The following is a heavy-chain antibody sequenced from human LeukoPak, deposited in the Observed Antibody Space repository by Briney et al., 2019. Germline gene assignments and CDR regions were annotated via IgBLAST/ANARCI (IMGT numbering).Heavy chain of an antibody. CDR2: IYYSGST. J-gene: IGHJ4*02. CDR3: ARGSGSGRYYFDY. CDR1: GGFISSYY. Sequence: SETLSLTCTVSGGFISSYYWSWIRQPPGKGLEWIGYIYYSGSTNYNPSLKSRVTISVDTSKNQFSLKLSSVTAADTAIYYCARGSGSGRYYFDYWGQGTLVTVAS. D-gene: IGHD3-3*01. V-gene: IGHV4-59*01.